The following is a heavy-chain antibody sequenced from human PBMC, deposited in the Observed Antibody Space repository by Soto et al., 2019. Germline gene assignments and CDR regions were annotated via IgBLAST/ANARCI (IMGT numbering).Heavy chain of an antibody. Sequence: GLDLEWLALIYWDDDKRYSPSLKSRLTITKDTSKNQVVLTMTNMDPVDTVTYYCARALGSWGAYYFDYWGQGTLVTVSS. D-gene: IGHD3-16*01. J-gene: IGHJ4*02. V-gene: IGHV2-5*02. CDR2: IYWDDDK. CDR3: ARALGSWGAYYFDY.